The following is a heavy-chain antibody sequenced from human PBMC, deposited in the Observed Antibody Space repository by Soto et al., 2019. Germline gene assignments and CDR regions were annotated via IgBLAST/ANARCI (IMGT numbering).Heavy chain of an antibody. Sequence: QVQLHESGPGLAKPTETLSLTCTVSGGSVSTINYYWSWIRQPPGKGLEWIGYIHNDGSTNYNPYRQCRDTISVDTAKTQFSLRLSSGTAADTAVSYCATKGLQVVWGQETTDTVS. J-gene: IGHJ6*02. CDR1: GGSVSTINYY. CDR2: IHNDGST. V-gene: IGHV4-61*01. CDR3: ATKGLQVV.